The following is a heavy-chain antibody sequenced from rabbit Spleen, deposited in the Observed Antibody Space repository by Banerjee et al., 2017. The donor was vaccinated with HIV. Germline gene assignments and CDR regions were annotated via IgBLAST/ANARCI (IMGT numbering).Heavy chain of an antibody. Sequence: QEQLVEYGGDLVQPEGSLTLTCKASGFSFTSNWICWVRQAPGKGLEWIACIDTNDGDTDYANWPKGRFTISKTSSTTVTLQMTSLTAADTATYFCARDTGSSFSTYGMDLWGQGTLVTVS. CDR3: ARDTGSSFSTYGMDL. D-gene: IGHD8-1*01. CDR2: IDTNDGDT. V-gene: IGHV1S45*01. CDR1: GFSFTSNW. J-gene: IGHJ6*01.